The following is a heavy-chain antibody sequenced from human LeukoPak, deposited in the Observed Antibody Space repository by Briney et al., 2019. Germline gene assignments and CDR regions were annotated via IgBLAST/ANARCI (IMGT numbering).Heavy chain of an antibody. Sequence: ASVKVSCKASGYTFTSYGISWVRQAPGQGLEWMAWISAYNDNTNYAQKFQGRVTMTTDTSTSTAYMELRSLRSDDTAVYYCARDQEDYYYGMDVWGQGTTVTVSS. J-gene: IGHJ6*02. CDR2: ISAYNDNT. CDR1: GYTFTSYG. V-gene: IGHV1-18*01. CDR3: ARDQEDYYYGMDV.